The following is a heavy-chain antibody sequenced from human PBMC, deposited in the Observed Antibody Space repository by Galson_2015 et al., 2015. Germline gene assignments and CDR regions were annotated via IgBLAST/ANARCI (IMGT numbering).Heavy chain of an antibody. CDR3: AGTPYYASVGWFDP. CDR1: GFTFSSYW. J-gene: IGHJ5*02. CDR2: INSDGSST. Sequence: SLRLSCAASGFTFSSYWMHWVRQAPGKGLVWVSRINSDGSSTSYADSVKGRFTISRDNAKNTLYLQMNSLRAEDTAVYYCAGTPYYASVGWFDPWGQGTLVTVSS. D-gene: IGHD2/OR15-2a*01. V-gene: IGHV3-74*01.